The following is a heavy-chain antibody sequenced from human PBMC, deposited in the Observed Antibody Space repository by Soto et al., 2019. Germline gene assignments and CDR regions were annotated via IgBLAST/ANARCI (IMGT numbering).Heavy chain of an antibody. D-gene: IGHD5-18*01. CDR1: CDSISSNTNY. V-gene: IGHV4-30-4*01. CDR3: ARGRGHSYGLDP. J-gene: IGHJ5*02. CDR2: ISYSGTT. Sequence: SETLSLTCTVSCDSISSNTNYWSWIRQPPGEGLEWIGFISYSGTTSYSPSLKSRVAISLDTSKNQFSLSLSSVTATDTAVYYCARGRGHSYGLDPWGQGTLVPVSS.